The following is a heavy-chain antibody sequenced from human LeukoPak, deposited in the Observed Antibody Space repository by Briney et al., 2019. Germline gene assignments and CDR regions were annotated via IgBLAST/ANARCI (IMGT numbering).Heavy chain of an antibody. CDR3: ARLGTYWSIYYSEY. CDR1: GYSFTTYW. Sequence: GESLEIFCQGSGYSFTTYWIGWVRQMPGKGLECMGIIYPGDSDTRYSPSFQGQVTISADKSINTAYLQWSSLKASDTAMYYCARLGTYWSIYYSEYWGEGKPVTVSS. J-gene: IGHJ4*02. CDR2: IYPGDSDT. V-gene: IGHV5-51*01. D-gene: IGHD3-10*01.